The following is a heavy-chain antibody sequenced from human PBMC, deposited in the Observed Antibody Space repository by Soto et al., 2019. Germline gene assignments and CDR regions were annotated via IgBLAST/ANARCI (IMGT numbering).Heavy chain of an antibody. D-gene: IGHD3-22*01. Sequence: EVQLVESGGGLVKPGGSLRLSCAASGFTFSTYSMNWVRQAPGQGLDWVSSLSSSSSYLYYADSVKGHFTISRDNAENSLYLPLNSLSAEDTAVYYCASPEYYYDTSGWYYWGQGTLVTVSS. J-gene: IGHJ4*02. CDR2: LSSSSSYL. CDR3: ASPEYYYDTSGWYY. CDR1: GFTFSTYS. V-gene: IGHV3-21*01.